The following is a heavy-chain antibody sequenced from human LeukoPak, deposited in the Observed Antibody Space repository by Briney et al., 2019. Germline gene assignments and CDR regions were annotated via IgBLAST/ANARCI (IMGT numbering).Heavy chain of an antibody. D-gene: IGHD4-23*01. Sequence: SGPALVKPTQTLTLTRTFSGFSLSTSGMCVSWIRQPPGKALEWLARIDWDDDKYYSTSLKTRLTISKDTSKNQVVLTMTNMDPVDTATYYCARIIYGGNSSHAFDIWGQGTMVTVSS. V-gene: IGHV2-70*11. CDR2: IDWDDDK. CDR1: GFSLSTSGMC. CDR3: ARIIYGGNSSHAFDI. J-gene: IGHJ3*02.